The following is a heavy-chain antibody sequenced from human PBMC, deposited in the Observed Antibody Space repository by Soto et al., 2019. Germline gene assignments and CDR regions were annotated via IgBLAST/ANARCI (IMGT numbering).Heavy chain of an antibody. Sequence: QAQLVQSGAEVKKPGSSVKVSCKATGGTFSRYAINWVRQAPGQGLEWMGGIIPIFGTPNYAEKFQGTVTITADKSTNTAYLEVRNLRSDDTVVYYCARGWETVGTTTPFAYWGQGTLVTVSS. V-gene: IGHV1-69*06. CDR2: IIPIFGTP. D-gene: IGHD1-26*01. CDR1: GGTFSRYA. CDR3: ARGWETVGTTTPFAY. J-gene: IGHJ4*02.